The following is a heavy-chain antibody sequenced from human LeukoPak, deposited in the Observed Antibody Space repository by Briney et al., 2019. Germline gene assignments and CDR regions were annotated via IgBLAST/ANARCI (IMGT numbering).Heavy chain of an antibody. J-gene: IGHJ4*02. CDR1: GGSISSSSYY. CDR2: IYYSGST. D-gene: IGHD3-3*01. Sequence: SETLSLTCTVSGGSISSSSYYWGWIRQPPGKGLVWIGSIYYSGSTYYNPSLKSRVTISVDTSKNQFSLKLSSVTAADTAVYYCARQTLVYDFWSGYYPKYFDYWGQGTLVTVSS. V-gene: IGHV4-39*01. CDR3: ARQTLVYDFWSGYYPKYFDY.